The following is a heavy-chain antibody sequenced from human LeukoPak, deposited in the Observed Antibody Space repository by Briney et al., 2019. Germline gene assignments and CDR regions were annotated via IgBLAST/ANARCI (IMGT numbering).Heavy chain of an antibody. D-gene: IGHD3-22*01. Sequence: GGTLRLSCAASGFTFSSYGMSWVRQAPGEGLEWVSAISGSGGSTYYADSVKGRFTISRDNSKNTLYLQMNSQRAEDTAVYYCAKGSSITMIVVVSDHWGQGTLVTVSS. CDR1: GFTFSSYG. CDR3: AKGSSITMIVVVSDH. CDR2: ISGSGGST. J-gene: IGHJ4*02. V-gene: IGHV3-23*01.